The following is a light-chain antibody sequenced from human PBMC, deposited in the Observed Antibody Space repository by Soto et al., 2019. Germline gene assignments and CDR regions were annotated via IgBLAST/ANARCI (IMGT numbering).Light chain of an antibody. CDR2: DNN. V-gene: IGLV1-51*01. CDR1: SSNIGNNY. Sequence: QSVLTQPPSVSAAPGQKVTISCSGSSSNIGNNYVSWYQQLPGTASKLLIYDNNKRASGIPDRFSGSKSGTSATLGITGLQTGDEADYYCGTWDSSLSAGVFGGGTKLTVL. J-gene: IGLJ2*01. CDR3: GTWDSSLSAGV.